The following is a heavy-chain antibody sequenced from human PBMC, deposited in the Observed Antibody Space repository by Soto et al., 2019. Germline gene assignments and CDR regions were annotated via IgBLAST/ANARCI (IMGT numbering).Heavy chain of an antibody. Sequence: QVQLVESGGGVVQPGRSLRLSCAASGFTFSSYAMHWVRQAPGKGLEWVAVISHDGSNKYYADSVKGRFIISRDNSKNTLYLQMNSLRAEDTAVYHCARPNQVLVPAATDYWGQGTLVTVSS. CDR1: GFTFSSYA. D-gene: IGHD2-2*01. CDR2: ISHDGSNK. V-gene: IGHV3-30-3*01. J-gene: IGHJ4*02. CDR3: ARPNQVLVPAATDY.